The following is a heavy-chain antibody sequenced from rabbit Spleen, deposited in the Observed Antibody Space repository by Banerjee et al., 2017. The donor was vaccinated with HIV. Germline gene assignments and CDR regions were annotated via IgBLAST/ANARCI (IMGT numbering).Heavy chain of an antibody. J-gene: IGHJ4*01. CDR1: GVSFSFSSY. Sequence: QSLEESGGDLVKPGASLTLTCTASGVSFSFSSYMCWVRQAPGKGLEWIACINAATGKPVYATWAKGRFTISRTSSTTVTLRMTSLAAADRATYLCARDLVAVIGWNFSLWGPGTLVTVS. CDR3: ARDLVAVIGWNFSL. V-gene: IGHV1S40*01. D-gene: IGHD1-1*01. CDR2: INAATGKP.